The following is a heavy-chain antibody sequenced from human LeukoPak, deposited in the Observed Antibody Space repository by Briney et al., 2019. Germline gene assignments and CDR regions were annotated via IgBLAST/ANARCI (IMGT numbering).Heavy chain of an antibody. V-gene: IGHV4-61*02. J-gene: IGHJ5*02. CDR1: GGSIISGNYY. CDR2: IYISGGT. D-gene: IGHD5-12*01. Sequence: SQTLSLTCTVSGGSIISGNYYWSWIRQPAGMGLEWIGRIYISGGTDYNPSLKSRLTISIDTSKNQFYLRLSSVTAADTAVYYCARVRRNSGNKYFDPWGQGTRVTVSS. CDR3: ARVRRNSGNKYFDP.